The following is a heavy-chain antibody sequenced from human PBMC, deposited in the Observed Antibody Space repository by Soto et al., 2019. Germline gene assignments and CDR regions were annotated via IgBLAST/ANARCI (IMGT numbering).Heavy chain of an antibody. V-gene: IGHV3-7*04. J-gene: IGHJ5*02. CDR2: IKEDGSEK. CDR3: ATATGADKEAS. Sequence: EVQLVESGGGLVQPGGSLRLSCAASGFTFSSYWMSWVRQAPGRGLEWVGNIKEDGSEKHYVDSVNGRFTVSRDNPKHSLYLQINTLRAQDTAVYYCATATGADKEASWGQGTLVTVSS. D-gene: IGHD3-10*01. CDR1: GFTFSSYW.